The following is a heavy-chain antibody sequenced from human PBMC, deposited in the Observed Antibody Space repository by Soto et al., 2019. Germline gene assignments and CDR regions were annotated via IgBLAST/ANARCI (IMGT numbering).Heavy chain of an antibody. V-gene: IGHV3-74*01. J-gene: IGHJ4*02. CDR1: GFTFSRFP. D-gene: IGHD2-15*01. Sequence: EIHLVDSGGGLVQPGGSVRLSCAASGFTFSRFPMHWGCQVPGKGLVWVSLISGDGYTTKYVVSVKGRFTISRDNAENTLYQQMNSLRVEDTVLYYCARDGWAAAENWGEGTRVTVSS. CDR3: ARDGWAAAEN. CDR2: ISGDGYTT.